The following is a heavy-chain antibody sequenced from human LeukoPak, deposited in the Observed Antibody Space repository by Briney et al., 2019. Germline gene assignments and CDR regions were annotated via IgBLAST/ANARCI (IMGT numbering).Heavy chain of an antibody. V-gene: IGHV4-59*11. D-gene: IGHD3-16*01. CDR3: AGGGWDFDY. CDR1: GGSISSHY. CDR2: IYYSGST. Sequence: SETLSLTCTVSGGSISSHYWSWIRQPPGKGLEWIGYIYYSGSTNYNPSLKSRVTISVDTSKNQFSLKLSSVTAADTAVYYCAGGGWDFDYWGQGALVTVSS. J-gene: IGHJ4*02.